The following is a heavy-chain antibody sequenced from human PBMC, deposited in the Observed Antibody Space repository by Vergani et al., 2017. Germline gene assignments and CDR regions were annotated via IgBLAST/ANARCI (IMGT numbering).Heavy chain of an antibody. CDR3: ARDIGDLGESNENWFDP. CDR1: GGSISSGGYY. Sequence: QVQLQESGPGLVKPSQTLSLTCTVSGGSISSGGYYWSWIRQHPGKGLEWIGYIYYSGSTYYNPSLKSRVTISVDTSKNQFSLKLSSVTAADTAVYYCARDIGDLGESNENWFDPWGQGTLVTVSS. CDR2: IYYSGST. D-gene: IGHD3-10*01. V-gene: IGHV4-31*03. J-gene: IGHJ5*02.